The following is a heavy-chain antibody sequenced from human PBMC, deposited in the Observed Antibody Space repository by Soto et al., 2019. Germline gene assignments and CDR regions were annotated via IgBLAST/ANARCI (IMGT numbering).Heavy chain of an antibody. CDR1: GYSFTSYW. CDR3: ARRDYYDSSGYQLDAFDI. V-gene: IGHV5-10-1*01. J-gene: IGHJ3*02. D-gene: IGHD3-22*01. CDR2: IDPSDSYT. Sequence: GESLKISCKGSGYSFTSYWISWVRQMPGKGLEWMGRIDPSDSYTNYSPSFQGHVTISAGKSISTAYLQWSSLKASDTAMYNCARRDYYDSSGYQLDAFDIWGQGTMVTVS.